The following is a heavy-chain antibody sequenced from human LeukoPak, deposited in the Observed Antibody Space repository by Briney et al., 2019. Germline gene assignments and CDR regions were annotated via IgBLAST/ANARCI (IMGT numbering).Heavy chain of an antibody. D-gene: IGHD3-22*01. CDR1: GYPISSGYY. V-gene: IGHV4-38-2*01. CDR2: IYHTGST. Sequence: PSETLSLTCAVSGYPISSGYYWGWIRQPPGKGLEWIGGIYHTGSTYYNPSLQSRVTISLDSPKNQFSLKLTSVTAADTAVYYCASGGTAVVMALTYYFDTWGQGTPVTVSS. CDR3: ASGGTAVVMALTYYFDT. J-gene: IGHJ4*02.